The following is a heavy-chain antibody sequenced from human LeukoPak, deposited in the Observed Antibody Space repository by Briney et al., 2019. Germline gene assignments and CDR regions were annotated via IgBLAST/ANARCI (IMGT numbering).Heavy chain of an antibody. CDR1: GFMFSSYG. V-gene: IGHV3-23*01. CDR3: AKDMDHDYDDYGFDY. D-gene: IGHD4-17*01. Sequence: GSLRLSCAASGFMFSSYGMSWVRQAPGKGLEWVSAISGSGGSTYYADSVKGRFTISRDNSKNTVYLQMNSLRAEDTAVYYCAKDMDHDYDDYGFDYWGQGTPVTVSS. J-gene: IGHJ4*02. CDR2: ISGSGGST.